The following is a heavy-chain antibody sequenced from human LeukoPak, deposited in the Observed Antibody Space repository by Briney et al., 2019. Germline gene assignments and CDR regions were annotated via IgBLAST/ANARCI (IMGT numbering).Heavy chain of an antibody. Sequence: ASVKVSCRASGYTFTDYYIHWVRQAPGQGLEWMGWINSNRGVTNSAQNFQGRITLTRDTSISTAYMELSSLRSDDTAVYYCARAYYYATDVWGQGTTVTVSS. V-gene: IGHV1-2*02. CDR1: GYTFTDYY. CDR2: INSNRGVT. J-gene: IGHJ6*02. CDR3: ARAYYYATDV.